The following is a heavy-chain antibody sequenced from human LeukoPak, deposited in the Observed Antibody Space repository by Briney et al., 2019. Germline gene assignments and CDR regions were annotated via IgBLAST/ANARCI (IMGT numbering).Heavy chain of an antibody. CDR2: ISASSGKT. CDR3: ARLGQWLVQDPYYYYMDV. Sequence: ASVKVSCKASGYTFTSYDISWVRQAPGQGLEWMGWISASSGKTNYARNLQGRVTMTTDTSTSTAYMELRSLRSDDTALYYCARLGQWLVQDPYYYYMDVWGKGTTVTVSS. CDR1: GYTFTSYD. V-gene: IGHV1-18*01. J-gene: IGHJ6*03. D-gene: IGHD6-19*01.